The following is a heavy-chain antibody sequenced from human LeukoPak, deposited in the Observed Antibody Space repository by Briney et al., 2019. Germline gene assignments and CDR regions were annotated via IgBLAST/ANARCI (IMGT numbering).Heavy chain of an antibody. Sequence: PGGALRLSCAASGFTFDDYAMHWVRQAPGKCLEWVSGISWNSGSIGYADSVKGRFTISRDNAKNSLYLQMNSLRAEDTALYYCALTRSSGWELLGYFQHWGQGTLVTVSS. CDR1: GFTFDDYA. V-gene: IGHV3-9*01. D-gene: IGHD1-26*01. J-gene: IGHJ1*01. CDR3: ALTRSSGWELLGYFQH. CDR2: ISWNSGSI.